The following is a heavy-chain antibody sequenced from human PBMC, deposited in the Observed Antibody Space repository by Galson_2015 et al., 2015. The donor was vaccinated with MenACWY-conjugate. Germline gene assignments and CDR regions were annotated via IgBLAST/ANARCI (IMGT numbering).Heavy chain of an antibody. CDR1: GYSVTSHY. J-gene: IGHJ3*01. CDR2: INPNGGIT. V-gene: IGHV1-46*01. D-gene: IGHD2-15*01. Sequence: VKVSCKASGYSVTSHYIHWVRQAPGQGLEWMGLINPNGGITIYAQKFQGRVTVARDTSTSTVFLELSSLTSDDTAVYHCARDGTSYCSRETCHSSDAFDVWGQGTMVTVSS. CDR3: ARDGTSYCSRETCHSSDAFDV.